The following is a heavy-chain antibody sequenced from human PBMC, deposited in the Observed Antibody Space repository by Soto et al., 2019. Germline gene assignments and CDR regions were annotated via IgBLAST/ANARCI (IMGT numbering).Heavy chain of an antibody. CDR1: GYTFTSYA. D-gene: IGHD3-3*01. Sequence: GASVKVSCKASGYTFTSYAMHWVRQAPGQRLEWMGWINAGNGNTKYSQKFQGRVTITRDTSASTAYMELSSLRSEDTAVYYCARGEHYDFWSGYYKGDAFDIWGQGTMVNVSS. V-gene: IGHV1-3*01. J-gene: IGHJ3*02. CDR3: ARGEHYDFWSGYYKGDAFDI. CDR2: INAGNGNT.